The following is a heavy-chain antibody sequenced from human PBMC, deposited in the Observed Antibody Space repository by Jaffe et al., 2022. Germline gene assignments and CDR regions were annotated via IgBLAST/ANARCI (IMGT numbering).Heavy chain of an antibody. Sequence: QLQLQESGPGLVKPSETLSLTCSVSGASISNSNNYWGWIRQPPGKGLEWIGSFSDSGSTYYNPSLKSRVTISVDTSTNQFSLKLTFVTAADTAVYYCARQGGRLGPYSWGQGTLVIVSS. CDR3: ARQGGRLGPYS. V-gene: IGHV4-39*01. J-gene: IGHJ4*02. CDR2: FSDSGST. D-gene: IGHD7-27*01. CDR1: GASISNSNNY.